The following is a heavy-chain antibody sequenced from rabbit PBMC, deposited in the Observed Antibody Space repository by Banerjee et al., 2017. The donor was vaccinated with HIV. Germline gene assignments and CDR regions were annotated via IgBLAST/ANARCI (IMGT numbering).Heavy chain of an antibody. CDR3: ARGGL. Sequence: QEQLKESGGGLVQPGGSLKLSCKASGFDFSSYAITWVRQAPGKGLEYIGYITYRGSAYYASWVNGRFTISRENTQNTLYLQLNSLTAADTATYFCARGGLWGQGTLVTVS. CDR2: ITYRGSA. V-gene: IGHV1S29*01. J-gene: IGHJ4*01. CDR1: GFDFSSYA.